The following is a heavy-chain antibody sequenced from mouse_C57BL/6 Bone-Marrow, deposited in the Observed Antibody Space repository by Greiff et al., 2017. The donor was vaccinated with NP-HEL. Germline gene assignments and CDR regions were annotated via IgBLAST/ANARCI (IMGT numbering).Heavy chain of an antibody. J-gene: IGHJ3*01. Sequence: VQLQQSGAELARPGASVKLSCKASGYTFTSYGISWVKQRTGQGLEWIGEIYPRSGNTYYNEKFKGKATLTADKSSSTAYMELRSLTSEDSAVYFCARYYYGSSPWFAYWDQGTLVTVSA. D-gene: IGHD1-1*01. CDR1: GYTFTSYG. V-gene: IGHV1-81*01. CDR3: ARYYYGSSPWFAY. CDR2: IYPRSGNT.